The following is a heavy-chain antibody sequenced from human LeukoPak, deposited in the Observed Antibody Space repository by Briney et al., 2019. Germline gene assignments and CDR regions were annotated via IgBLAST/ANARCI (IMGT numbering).Heavy chain of an antibody. CDR2: IYHSGST. D-gene: IGHD3-3*01. CDR1: GGSISTNNW. V-gene: IGHV4-4*02. J-gene: IGHJ5*02. Sequence: SETLSLTCAVSGGSISTNNWWSWVRQPPGKGLEWIGEIYHSGSTNYNPSLRSRVTISVDTSKNQFSLKLTSVTAADTAVYYCARHHTIFGVVTINWFDPWGQGTLVTVSS. CDR3: ARHHTIFGVVTINWFDP.